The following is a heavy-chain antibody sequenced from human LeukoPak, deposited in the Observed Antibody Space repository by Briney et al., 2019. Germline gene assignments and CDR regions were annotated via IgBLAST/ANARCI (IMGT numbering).Heavy chain of an antibody. CDR1: GGSISSSY. CDR2: IYYSGST. J-gene: IGHJ4*02. V-gene: IGHV4-59*01. D-gene: IGHD7-27*01. CDR3: AGTGLFFDY. Sequence: SETLSLTCTVSGGSISSSYWSWIRQPPGKGLEWIGYIYYSGSTNQNPSLKSRVTISVDTSKNQFSLKLSSVTAADTAVYYCAGTGLFFDYWSQGTLVTVSS.